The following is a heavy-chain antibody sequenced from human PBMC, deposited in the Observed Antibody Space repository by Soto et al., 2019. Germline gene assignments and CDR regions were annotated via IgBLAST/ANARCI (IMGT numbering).Heavy chain of an antibody. CDR1: GFTFSSYG. J-gene: IGHJ4*02. CDR3: AKDGAPDIEMALIFFDY. CDR2: ISYDGSNK. V-gene: IGHV3-30*18. Sequence: QVQLVESGGGVVQPGRSLRLSCAASGFTFSSYGMHWVRQAPGKGLEWVAVISYDGSNKYYADSVKGRFTISRDNSKNTRYLQMNSLRAEDTAVYYCAKDGAPDIEMALIFFDYWGQGTLVTVSS. D-gene: IGHD3-3*01.